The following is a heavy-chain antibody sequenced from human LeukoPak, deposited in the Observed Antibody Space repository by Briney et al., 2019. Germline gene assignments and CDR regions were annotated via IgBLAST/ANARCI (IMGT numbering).Heavy chain of an antibody. D-gene: IGHD2-15*01. CDR2: ISSSGSTI. J-gene: IGHJ4*02. Sequence: GGSLRLSCAASGFTFSSYEMNWVRQAPGKGLEWVSYISSSGSTIYYADSVKGRFTISRDNAKNSLYLQMNSLRAEDTAVYYCARDQLVVVAADYWGQGTLVTVSS. CDR3: ARDQLVVVAADY. V-gene: IGHV3-48*03. CDR1: GFTFSSYE.